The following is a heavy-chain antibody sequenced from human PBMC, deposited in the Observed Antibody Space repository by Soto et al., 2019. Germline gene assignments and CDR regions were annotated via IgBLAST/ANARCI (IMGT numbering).Heavy chain of an antibody. J-gene: IGHJ6*02. CDR2: ISYDGSNK. V-gene: IGHV3-30*18. D-gene: IGHD1-26*01. CDR1: RFTFSSYG. CDR3: AKDRLRGGFLTTATTNGMDV. Sequence: QVQLVESGGGVVQPGRSLRLSCAASRFTFSSYGMHWVRQAPGKGLEWVAIISYDGSNKYYADSVKGRFTIYRDNSKNTLYLQMNSLRGEDTAVYYCAKDRLRGGFLTTATTNGMDVWGQGTKVTVSS.